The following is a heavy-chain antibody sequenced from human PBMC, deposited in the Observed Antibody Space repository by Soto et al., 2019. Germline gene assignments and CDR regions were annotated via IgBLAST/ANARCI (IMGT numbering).Heavy chain of an antibody. J-gene: IGHJ6*02. CDR3: GKDRPGITATTDGMDV. CDR2: ISYDGSNK. CDR1: GFTFSSYG. Sequence: GGFLRLSCAASGFTFSSYGMHWVRQAPGKGLEWVAVISYDGSNKYYADSVKGRFTISRDNSKNTLYLQMNSLRAEDTAVYYCGKDRPGITATTDGMDVWGQGTRVTVSS. D-gene: IGHD1-7*01. V-gene: IGHV3-30*18.